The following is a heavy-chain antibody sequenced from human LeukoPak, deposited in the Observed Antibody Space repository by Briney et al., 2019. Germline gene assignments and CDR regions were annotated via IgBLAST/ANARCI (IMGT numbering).Heavy chain of an antibody. CDR3: ARVVTLVEYYYYYMDV. CDR2: ISAYNGNT. Sequence: ASVKVSCKASGYTFTSYGISWVRQAPGQGLEWMGWISAYNGNTNYAQKLQGRVTMTTDTSTSTAYMELRSLRSDDTAVYYCARVVTLVEYYYYYMDVWGKGTTVTVSS. CDR1: GYTFTSYG. V-gene: IGHV1-18*01. D-gene: IGHD1-26*01. J-gene: IGHJ6*03.